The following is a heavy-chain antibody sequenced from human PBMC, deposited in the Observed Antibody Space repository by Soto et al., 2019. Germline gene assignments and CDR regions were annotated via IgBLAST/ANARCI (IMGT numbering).Heavy chain of an antibody. J-gene: IGHJ6*02. D-gene: IGHD5-18*01. CDR1: GGSISSGDYY. V-gene: IGHV4-30-4*01. CDR3: ASLGYSYGYRNGMDV. Sequence: ASETLSLTCTVSGGSISSGDYYWSWIRQPPGKGLEWIGYIYYSGSTYYNPSLKSRVTISVDTSKNQFSLKLSSVTAADTAVYYCASLGYSYGYRNGMDVWGQGTTVTVSS. CDR2: IYYSGST.